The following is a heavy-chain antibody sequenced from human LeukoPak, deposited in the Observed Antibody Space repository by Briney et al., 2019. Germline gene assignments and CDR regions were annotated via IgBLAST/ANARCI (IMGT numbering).Heavy chain of an antibody. Sequence: PGGSLRLSCAASGFTFSNYVMIWVRQAPGKGLEWVSIIGTSGGDIHYADSVEGRFSISRDNSKNTLSLQMNSLRVDDTAVYYCARDPNWGSGYWGQGTLVTVSS. CDR3: ARDPNWGSGY. D-gene: IGHD7-27*01. CDR1: GFTFSNYV. CDR2: IGTSGGDI. V-gene: IGHV3-23*01. J-gene: IGHJ4*02.